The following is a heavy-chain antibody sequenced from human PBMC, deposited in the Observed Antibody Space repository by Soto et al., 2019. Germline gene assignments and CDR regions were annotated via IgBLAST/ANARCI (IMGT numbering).Heavy chain of an antibody. J-gene: IGHJ4*02. V-gene: IGHV4-59*01. Sequence: SETLSLTCTVSGGSISSYYGSWIRQPPGKGLEWIGYIYYSGSTNYNPSLKSRVTISVDTSKNQFSLKLSSVTAADTAVYYCAREGSSGWVSFDYWGQGTLVTVSS. CDR2: IYYSGST. CDR3: AREGSSGWVSFDY. CDR1: GGSISSYY. D-gene: IGHD6-19*01.